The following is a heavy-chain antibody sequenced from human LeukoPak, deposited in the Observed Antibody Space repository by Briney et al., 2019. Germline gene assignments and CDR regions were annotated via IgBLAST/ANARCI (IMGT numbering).Heavy chain of an antibody. CDR3: ARDLSHRSPWFDP. J-gene: IGHJ5*02. CDR2: IYYSGST. D-gene: IGHD2-15*01. CDR1: GGSISSGDYY. V-gene: IGHV4-30-4*01. Sequence: SETLSLTCTVSGGSISSGDYYWSWIRQPPGKGLEWIGYIYYSGSTYYNPSLKSRVTVSVDTSKNQFSLKLSSVTAADTAVYYCARDLSHRSPWFDPWGQGTLVTVSS.